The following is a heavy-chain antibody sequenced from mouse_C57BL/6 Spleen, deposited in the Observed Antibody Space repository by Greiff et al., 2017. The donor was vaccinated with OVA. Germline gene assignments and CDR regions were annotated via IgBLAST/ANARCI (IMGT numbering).Heavy chain of an antibody. Sequence: VQLKESGAELVRPGASVKLSCKASGYTFTDYYINWVKQRPGQGLEWIARIYPGSGNTYYNEKFKGKATLTAEKSSSTAYMQLSSLTSEDSAVYFCAREAYGNYVDYWGQGTTLTVSS. V-gene: IGHV1-76*01. CDR2: IYPGSGNT. CDR3: AREAYGNYVDY. D-gene: IGHD2-1*01. CDR1: GYTFTDYY. J-gene: IGHJ2*01.